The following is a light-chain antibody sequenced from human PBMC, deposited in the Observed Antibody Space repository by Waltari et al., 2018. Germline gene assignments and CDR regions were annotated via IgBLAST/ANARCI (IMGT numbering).Light chain of an antibody. Sequence: QSALTQPPSASGSPGQSVTISCTGTSSDVGAYNYVSWYQQHPGKVPKLIITDVSKRPSGVPDRFSGSKSGNTASLTVSGLQAEDGADYYCLSYADNDGYVFGTGTRVTVL. V-gene: IGLV2-8*01. J-gene: IGLJ1*01. CDR1: SSDVGAYNY. CDR3: LSYADNDGYV. CDR2: DVS.